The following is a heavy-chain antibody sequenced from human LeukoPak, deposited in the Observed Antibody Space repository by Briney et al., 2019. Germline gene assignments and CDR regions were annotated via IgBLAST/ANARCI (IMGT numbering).Heavy chain of an antibody. CDR2: ISSSSSYI. V-gene: IGHV3-21*01. Sequence: GGPLRLSCAASGFTFSSYNMNWVRQAPGKGLEWVSSISSSSSYIYYADSVKGRFTISRDNAKNSLYLQMNSLRAEDTAVYYCARDRLYYYDSSVYRWFDPWGQGTLVTVSS. J-gene: IGHJ5*02. D-gene: IGHD3-22*01. CDR1: GFTFSSYN. CDR3: ARDRLYYYDSSVYRWFDP.